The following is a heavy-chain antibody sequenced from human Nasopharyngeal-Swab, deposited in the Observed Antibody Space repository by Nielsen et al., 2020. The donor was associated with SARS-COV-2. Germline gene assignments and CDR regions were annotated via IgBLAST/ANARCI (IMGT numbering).Heavy chain of an antibody. CDR3: ARDAQVVTKPFDY. CDR2: ISSSSSYI. V-gene: IGHV3-21*01. CDR1: GFTFSSYS. J-gene: IGHJ4*02. D-gene: IGHD4-23*01. Sequence: GGSLRLSCAASGFTFSSYSMNRVRQAPGKGLEWVSSISSSSSYIYYADSVKGRFTISRDNAKNSLYLQMNSLRAEDTAVYYCARDAQVVTKPFDYWGQGTLVTVSS.